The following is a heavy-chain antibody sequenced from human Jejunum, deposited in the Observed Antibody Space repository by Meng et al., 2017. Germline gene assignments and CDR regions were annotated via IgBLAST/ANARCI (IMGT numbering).Heavy chain of an antibody. Sequence: QVPLQESGPGLVKPWGTLSLTCAVSGDSISSSYWWSWVRQSPGKGLEWIGEIYHSGTTNYNPSLKSRVTLSVDKSKNQFSLNLSSVTAADTAVYFCARDFEALSGVWGQGTLVTVSS. CDR3: ARDFEALSGV. J-gene: IGHJ1*01. D-gene: IGHD2-15*01. V-gene: IGHV4-4*02. CDR1: GDSISSSYW. CDR2: IYHSGTT.